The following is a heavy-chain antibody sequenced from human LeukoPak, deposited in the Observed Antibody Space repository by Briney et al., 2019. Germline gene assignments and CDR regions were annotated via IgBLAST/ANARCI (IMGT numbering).Heavy chain of an antibody. D-gene: IGHD3-22*01. Sequence: PGGSLRLSCAASGFTFDDYAMHWVRQAPGKGLEWVSGISWNSGSTGYADSVKGRFTISRDNAKNSLYLQMNSLRAEDTALYYCAKELYYDSSSCYYYGMDVWGQGTTVTVSS. CDR3: AKELYYDSSSCYYYGMDV. CDR2: ISWNSGST. CDR1: GFTFDDYA. V-gene: IGHV3-9*01. J-gene: IGHJ6*02.